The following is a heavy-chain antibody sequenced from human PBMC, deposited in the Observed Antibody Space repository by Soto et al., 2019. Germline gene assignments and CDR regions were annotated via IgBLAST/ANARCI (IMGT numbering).Heavy chain of an antibody. J-gene: IGHJ4*02. CDR1: VYTFTTYG. CDR3: ARVSSGWLDY. Sequence: ASVTVCLKASVYTFTTYGMRLVGQAPGQGLEWMGWISAYNGNTNYAQKLQGRVTMTTDTSTSTAYMELRSLRSDDTAVYYCARVSSGWLDYWGQGTLVTVSS. V-gene: IGHV1-18*01. CDR2: ISAYNGNT. D-gene: IGHD6-19*01.